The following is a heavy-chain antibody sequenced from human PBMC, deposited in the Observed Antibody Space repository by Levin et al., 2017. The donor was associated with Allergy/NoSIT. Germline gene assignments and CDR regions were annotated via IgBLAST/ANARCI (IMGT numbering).Heavy chain of an antibody. J-gene: IGHJ5*02. D-gene: IGHD3-9*01. Sequence: SETLSLTCTVSGGSITNYYWTWIRQPPGKGLDWIGYIDHNGGTNYNPSLKSRVTISVDTSRNQLSLKLNSVTAADTAVYFCARDRGDYDTSGSWFDPWGQGTLVTVSS. CDR2: IDHNGGT. CDR3: ARDRGDYDTSGSWFDP. CDR1: GGSITNYY. V-gene: IGHV4-59*01.